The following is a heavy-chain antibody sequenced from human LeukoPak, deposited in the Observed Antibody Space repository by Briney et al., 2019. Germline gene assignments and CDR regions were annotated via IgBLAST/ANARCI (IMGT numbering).Heavy chain of an antibody. Sequence: GGSLRLSCAASGFTFSSYGMLWVRQAPGKGLGWVVVIWYDGSNKYYADSVKGRFTIYRDNSKNTLYLQMNSLRAEDTAVYYCARDTYSSGRTYYYYYYMDVWGKGTTVTVSS. CDR3: ARDTYSSGRTYYYYYYMDV. D-gene: IGHD6-19*01. CDR2: IWYDGSNK. J-gene: IGHJ6*03. CDR1: GFTFSSYG. V-gene: IGHV3-33*01.